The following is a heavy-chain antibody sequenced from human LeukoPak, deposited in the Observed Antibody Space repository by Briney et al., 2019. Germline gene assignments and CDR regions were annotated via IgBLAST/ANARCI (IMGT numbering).Heavy chain of an antibody. CDR2: INYSGST. CDR1: GGSFSGYY. Sequence: SETLSLTCGVFGGSFSGYYWSWIRQPPGKGLEWIGEINYSGSTNYNPSLKSRITMSVDTSKKQFSLKLTSVTAADTAVYYCARDCSSSTCYFDHWGQGTLVTVSS. D-gene: IGHD2-2*01. V-gene: IGHV4-34*01. J-gene: IGHJ4*02. CDR3: ARDCSSSTCYFDH.